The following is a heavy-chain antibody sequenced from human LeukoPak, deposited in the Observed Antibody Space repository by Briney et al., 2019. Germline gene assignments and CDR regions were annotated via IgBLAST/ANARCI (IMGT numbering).Heavy chain of an antibody. V-gene: IGHV3-30-3*01. CDR2: ISYDGSNK. D-gene: IGHD2-15*01. CDR3: ARASDIVVVAAIDY. J-gene: IGHJ4*02. CDR1: GYTFTSYA. Sequence: SCKASGYTFTSYAMHWVRQAPGKGLEWVAVISYDGSNKYYADSVKGRFTISRDNSKNTLYLQMNSLRAEDTAVYYCARASDIVVVAAIDYWGQGTLVTVSS.